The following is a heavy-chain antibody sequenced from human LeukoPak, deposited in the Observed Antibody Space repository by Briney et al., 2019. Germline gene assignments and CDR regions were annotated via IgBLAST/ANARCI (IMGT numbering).Heavy chain of an antibody. CDR1: GFTFTSYA. Sequence: GGSLRLSCAASGFTFTSYAMSWIRQAPGKGVEWVSAISGGGENTYYADSVKGRFTISRDNSKSTLYLQMNSLRAEDTATYYCAKPRAVTTGVGRYFDLWGRGTLVTVSS. CDR2: ISGGGENT. D-gene: IGHD4-17*01. CDR3: AKPRAVTTGVGRYFDL. V-gene: IGHV3-23*01. J-gene: IGHJ2*01.